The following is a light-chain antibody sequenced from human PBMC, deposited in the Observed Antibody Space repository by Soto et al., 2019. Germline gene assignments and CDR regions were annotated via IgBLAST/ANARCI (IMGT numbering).Light chain of an antibody. CDR2: AAS. J-gene: IGKJ3*01. Sequence: DIQMTQSPTSLSAAVGDRVTITCRASQGIGNFVAWYQQKPGRAPNRLIYAASSLQSGVPSRFSGSGSATAFTLTINSLQPEAVATYSCQKYSSVPVFGPGTKVEIK. CDR1: QGIGNF. V-gene: IGKV1-27*01. CDR3: QKYSSVPV.